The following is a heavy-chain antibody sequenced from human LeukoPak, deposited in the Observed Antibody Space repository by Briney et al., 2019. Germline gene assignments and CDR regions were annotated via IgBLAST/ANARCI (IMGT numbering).Heavy chain of an antibody. J-gene: IGHJ5*02. CDR1: GYSFTTYW. CDR3: ARLLTSGTNIRDWFDP. Sequence: GESLKISCKGSGYSFTTYWIGWVRQVPGKGLEWMGIIFPADSDTRYNPSFQGQVTLSADKSISTAYLQWSSLRASDTAIYYCARLLTSGTNIRDWFDPWGQGTLVTVSS. CDR2: IFPADSDT. D-gene: IGHD3-16*01. V-gene: IGHV5-51*01.